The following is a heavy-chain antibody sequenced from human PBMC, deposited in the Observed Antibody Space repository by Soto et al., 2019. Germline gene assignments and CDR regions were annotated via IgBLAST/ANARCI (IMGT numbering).Heavy chain of an antibody. Sequence: QVQLVQSGAEVKKPGASVKVSCKASGYTFTSYGISWVRQAPGQGLEWMGWISAYNGNTNYAQKLQGRVTMTTDTSTSTAYMELRSLRSDDTAVYYCARANCSGGSCYEVGLENGMDVWGQGTTVTVSS. CDR3: ARANCSGGSCYEVGLENGMDV. J-gene: IGHJ6*02. D-gene: IGHD2-15*01. CDR1: GYTFTSYG. V-gene: IGHV1-18*01. CDR2: ISAYNGNT.